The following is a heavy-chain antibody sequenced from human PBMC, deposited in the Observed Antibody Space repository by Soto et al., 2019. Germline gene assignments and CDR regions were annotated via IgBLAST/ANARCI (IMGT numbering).Heavy chain of an antibody. CDR2: ISAYNGNT. V-gene: IGHV1-18*01. J-gene: IGHJ3*02. Sequence: QVQLVQSGAEVKKPGASVKVSCKASGYTFTSYGISWVRQAPGQGLEWMGWISAYNGNTNYAQKLQGRVTMTTDTSTSTAYMELRSLRSDDTAVYYCARDLYIVVVVVASYDAFDIWGQGTMVTVSS. CDR1: GYTFTSYG. CDR3: ARDLYIVVVVVASYDAFDI. D-gene: IGHD2-15*01.